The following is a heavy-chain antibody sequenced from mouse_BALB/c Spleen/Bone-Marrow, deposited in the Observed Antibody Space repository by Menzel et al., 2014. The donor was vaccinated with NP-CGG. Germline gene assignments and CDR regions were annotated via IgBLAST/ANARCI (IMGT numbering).Heavy chain of an antibody. Sequence: VQLQQSGPGLVAPSQSLSITCTVSGFSLSRYSIHWVRQPPGEGLEWLGVIWGDGNTDYNSALKSRLSISKDNSKSQVFLKMNSLQTDDTAMYYCARFITTGTMDYWGQGTSVTVSS. D-gene: IGHD1-1*01. J-gene: IGHJ4*01. CDR1: GFSLSRYS. V-gene: IGHV2-6-4*01. CDR3: ARFITTGTMDY. CDR2: IWGDGNT.